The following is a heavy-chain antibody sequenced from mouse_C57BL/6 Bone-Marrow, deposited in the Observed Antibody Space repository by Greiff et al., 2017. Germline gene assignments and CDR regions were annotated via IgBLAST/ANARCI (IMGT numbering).Heavy chain of an antibody. CDR2: IRNKANNHAS. J-gene: IGHJ1*03. V-gene: IGHV6-6*01. D-gene: IGHD1-1*01. Sequence: EVKVVESGGGLVQPGGSMKLSCAASGFTFSDAWMAWVRQSPEKGLEWVAEIRNKANNHASYYAVSVKGRFTISRDDCKSSVYLQMNSLSAEDTGIYYSTRGIPTVARYVDVWGTGTTVTVSS. CDR3: TRGIPTVARYVDV. CDR1: GFTFSDAW.